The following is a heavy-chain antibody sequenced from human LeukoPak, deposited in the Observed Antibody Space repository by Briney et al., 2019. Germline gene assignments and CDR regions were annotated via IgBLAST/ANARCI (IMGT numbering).Heavy chain of an antibody. CDR3: ARAFDYYFDY. V-gene: IGHV4-34*01. Sequence: KPSETLSLTCAVYGGSFSDYYWIWIRQPPGKGLEWIAEINHRGTTNYNPSHKSRLSLSVDTSNKHFSLKLTSVTAADTAVYYCARAFDYYFDYWSQETLVTVSS. CDR2: INHRGTT. J-gene: IGHJ4*02. CDR1: GGSFSDYY. D-gene: IGHD2-21*01.